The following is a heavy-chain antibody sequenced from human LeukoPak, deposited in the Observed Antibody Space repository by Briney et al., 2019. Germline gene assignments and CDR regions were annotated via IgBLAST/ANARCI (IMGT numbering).Heavy chain of an antibody. CDR1: GFTFSSYA. Sequence: GGSLRLSCAASGFTFSSYAMHWVRQAPGKGLEWVAVISYDGSNKYYADSVKGRSTISRDNSKNTLYLQMNSLRAEDTAVYYCARVVAATSWAFDIWGQGTMVTVSS. D-gene: IGHD2-15*01. CDR3: ARVVAATSWAFDI. CDR2: ISYDGSNK. V-gene: IGHV3-30*04. J-gene: IGHJ3*02.